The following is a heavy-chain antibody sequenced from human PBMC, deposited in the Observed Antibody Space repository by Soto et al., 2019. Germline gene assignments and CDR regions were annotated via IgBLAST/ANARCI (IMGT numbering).Heavy chain of an antibody. CDR3: ARDYGDTLPWASYYGMDV. CDR2: IYYSGST. D-gene: IGHD4-17*01. V-gene: IGHV4-39*02. J-gene: IGHJ6*02. CDR1: GCSISSSSYY. Sequence: SETLSLTCTVSGCSISSSSYYWGWIRQPPGKGLEWIGSIYYSGSTYYNPSLKSRVTISVDTSKNQFSLKLSSVTAADTAVYYCARDYGDTLPWASYYGMDVWCQGTTVT.